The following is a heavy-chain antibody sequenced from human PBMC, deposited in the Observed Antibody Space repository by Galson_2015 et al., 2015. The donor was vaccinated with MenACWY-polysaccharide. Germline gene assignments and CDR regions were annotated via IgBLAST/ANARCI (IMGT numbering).Heavy chain of an antibody. D-gene: IGHD5-18*01. J-gene: IGHJ4*02. V-gene: IGHV3-7*04. CDR1: GFTFSSYW. CDR2: IKQNGSEK. CDR3: ARGWRQLWLQVY. Sequence: SLRLSCAASGFTFSSYWMSWVRQAPGKGLEWVANIKQNGSEKYYVDSVKGLFTISRDDAKNSLYLQMNSLRAEDTAVYYCARGWRQLWLQVYWGQGTLVTVSS.